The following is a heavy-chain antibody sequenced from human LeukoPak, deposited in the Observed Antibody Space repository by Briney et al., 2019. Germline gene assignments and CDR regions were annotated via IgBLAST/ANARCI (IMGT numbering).Heavy chain of an antibody. Sequence: PGRSLRLSCAASGFTFSSYGMHWVRQAPGKGLEWVAVIWYDGSNKYYADSVKVRFTISRDNSKNTLYLQMNSLRAEDTAVYYCAKDLPELLGAFDIWGQGTMVTVSS. D-gene: IGHD1-7*01. J-gene: IGHJ3*02. CDR2: IWYDGSNK. CDR3: AKDLPELLGAFDI. V-gene: IGHV3-33*06. CDR1: GFTFSSYG.